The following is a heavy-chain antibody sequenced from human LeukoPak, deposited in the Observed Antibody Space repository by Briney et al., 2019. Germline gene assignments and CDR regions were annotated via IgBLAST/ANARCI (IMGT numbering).Heavy chain of an antibody. CDR2: IWYGGSNK. Sequence: QSGGSLRLSCAASGFTFSSYGMHWVRQAPGKGLEWVAVIWYGGSNKYYADSVKGRFTISRDNSKNTLYLQMNSLRAEDTAVYYCAKDHDSAGALDYWGQGTLVTVSS. CDR1: GFTFSSYG. D-gene: IGHD6-13*01. V-gene: IGHV3-30*02. J-gene: IGHJ4*02. CDR3: AKDHDSAGALDY.